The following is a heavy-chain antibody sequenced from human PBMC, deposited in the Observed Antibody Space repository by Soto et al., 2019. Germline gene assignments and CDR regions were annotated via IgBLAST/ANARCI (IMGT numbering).Heavy chain of an antibody. CDR3: ARGYYDFWSGYYISPYGMDV. CDR1: GFTFSDYY. J-gene: IGHJ6*02. D-gene: IGHD3-3*01. CDR2: ISSRGSSI. Sequence: GGSLRLSCAVSGFTFSDYYMSWIRQAPGKGLEWVSYISSRGSSIYYADSVKGRFTISRDNAKNSLYLQMNGLRAEDTAVYYCARGYYDFWSGYYISPYGMDVWCQGTTRAVSS. V-gene: IGHV3-11*01.